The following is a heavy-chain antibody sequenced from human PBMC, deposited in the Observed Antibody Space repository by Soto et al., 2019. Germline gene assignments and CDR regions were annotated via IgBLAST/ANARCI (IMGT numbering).Heavy chain of an antibody. V-gene: IGHV4-59*01. D-gene: IGHD3-16*01. Sequence: QAQLQESGPGLVNPSETLSLTCTVSGGSIRNYQWSWIRQAPGKGLEWIGYIDYTERTNYNPSLNSRVTISGDMSKNQFSLKVKSVTAADTAVYYCARGGSSTLPDWGQGTLVTVSS. CDR3: ARGGSSTLPD. CDR2: IDYTERT. J-gene: IGHJ4*02. CDR1: GGSIRNYQ.